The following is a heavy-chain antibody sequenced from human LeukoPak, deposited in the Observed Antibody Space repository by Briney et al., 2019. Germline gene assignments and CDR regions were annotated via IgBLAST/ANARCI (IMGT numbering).Heavy chain of an antibody. Sequence: PGGSLRLSCAASGFIFSSHAMHWVRQAPGKGLEWVAVIQYDGSEKRYADSVKGRFTVSRDNSKYTLYLQVDSLTAEDTAVYHCAKDLTGAYCSDYWGQGTLVTVSS. D-gene: IGHD3-9*01. CDR3: AKDLTGAYCSDY. CDR2: IQYDGSEK. CDR1: GFIFSSHA. J-gene: IGHJ4*02. V-gene: IGHV3-30-3*01.